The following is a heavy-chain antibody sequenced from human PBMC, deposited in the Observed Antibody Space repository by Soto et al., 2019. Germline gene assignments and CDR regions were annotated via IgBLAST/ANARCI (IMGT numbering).Heavy chain of an antibody. D-gene: IGHD3-3*01. CDR3: AREYYDFWSVTFSYYGMDV. CDR2: IYSSGTT. V-gene: IGHV4-59*01. Sequence: XGTLSLTCSVSGGSISRYYWTWIRQPPGRGLEWVGNIYSSGTTNYNPSLKSRVTISIDTSKNQVSLKLNAVTAADTAVYFCAREYYDFWSVTFSYYGMDVWGQGTTVTVSS. CDR1: GGSISRYY. J-gene: IGHJ6*02.